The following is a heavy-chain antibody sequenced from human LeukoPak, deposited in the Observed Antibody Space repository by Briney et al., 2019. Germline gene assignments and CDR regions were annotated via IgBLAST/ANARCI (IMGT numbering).Heavy chain of an antibody. CDR1: GGSISSGDYY. D-gene: IGHD3-16*02. Sequence: SGTLSLTCTVSGGSISSGDYYWSWIRQPPGKGLEWIGYIYHSGSTYYNPSLKSRVSISIDTSKMQFSLKLSSVTAADTAVYYCARDSPYSYRLWGRGTLVTVSS. J-gene: IGHJ4*02. CDR3: ARDSPYSYRL. V-gene: IGHV4-30-4*01. CDR2: IYHSGST.